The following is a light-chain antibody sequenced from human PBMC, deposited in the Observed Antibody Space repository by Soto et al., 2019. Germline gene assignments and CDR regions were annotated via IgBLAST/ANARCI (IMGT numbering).Light chain of an antibody. V-gene: IGKV1-5*03. CDR3: QQYNSYSRT. CDR1: QSISSW. J-gene: IGKJ1*01. Sequence: DIQMTQSPSTLSASVGDRVIITCRASQSISSWLAWYQQKPGKAPKLLIYKASHLEGAVPSRFSGSGSGIEFNLTISGLQPDDFATYYCQQYNSYSRTFGQGTTVEI. CDR2: KAS.